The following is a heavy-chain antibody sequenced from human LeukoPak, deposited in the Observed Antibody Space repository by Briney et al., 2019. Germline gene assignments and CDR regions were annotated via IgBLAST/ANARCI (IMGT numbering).Heavy chain of an antibody. Sequence: GGSLRLSCTASGFTFGDYAMSWVRQAPGKGLEWVANIKQDGSEKKYVDSVKGRFTISRDNAKNSLYLQMNSLRAEDTAVYYCARDRLTGYYRYFDYWGQGTLVTVSS. D-gene: IGHD3-9*01. V-gene: IGHV3-7*01. CDR2: IKQDGSEK. J-gene: IGHJ4*02. CDR1: GFTFGDYA. CDR3: ARDRLTGYYRYFDY.